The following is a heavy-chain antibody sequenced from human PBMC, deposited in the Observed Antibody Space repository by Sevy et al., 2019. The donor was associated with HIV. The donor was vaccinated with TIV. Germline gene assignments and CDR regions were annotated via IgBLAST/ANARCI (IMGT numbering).Heavy chain of an antibody. CDR3: ARGEAHLDAFDI. Sequence: SETPSLTCTVSGGSISSSSYYWGWIRQPPGKGLEWIGSIYYSGSTYYNPSLKGRVTISVDTSKNQFSLKLSSVTAADTAVYYCARGEAHLDAFDIWGQGTMVTVSS. CDR2: IYYSGST. CDR1: GGSISSSSYY. D-gene: IGHD6-6*01. V-gene: IGHV4-39*01. J-gene: IGHJ3*02.